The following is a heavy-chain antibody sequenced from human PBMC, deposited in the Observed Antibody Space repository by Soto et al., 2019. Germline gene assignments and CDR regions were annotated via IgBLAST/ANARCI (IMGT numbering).Heavy chain of an antibody. D-gene: IGHD3-22*01. V-gene: IGHV3-21*06. CDR3: ARDLMPNDRGLGDLAY. J-gene: IGHJ4*02. Sequence: EVQLVESGGGLVKPGGSLRLSCAASGFSFNKYSMNWVRQAPGKGLEWVLSITSTTDDQYYAASLKGRCTISRDNTTNSLSLHIHSLRDEDTGVYYCARDLMPNDRGLGDLAYWAPGTLVTVSS. CDR1: GFSFNKYS. CDR2: ITSTTDDQ.